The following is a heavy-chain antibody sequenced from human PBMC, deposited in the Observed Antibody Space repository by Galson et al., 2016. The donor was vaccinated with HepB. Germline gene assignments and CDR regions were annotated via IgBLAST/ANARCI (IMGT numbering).Heavy chain of an antibody. J-gene: IGHJ6*03. D-gene: IGHD1-1*01. CDR2: ITSNGDST. CDR3: GKSGTLILEGDDYYYMDV. Sequence: SLRLSCAASGFTFSSYAMHWVRQAPGKGLEYVSGITSNGDSTYSADSVKGRFTISRDNSTNTLYLQMSSLSPEDTAVYYCGKSGTLILEGDDYYYMDVWGKGTTVTVSS. V-gene: IGHV3-64D*06. CDR1: GFTFSSYA.